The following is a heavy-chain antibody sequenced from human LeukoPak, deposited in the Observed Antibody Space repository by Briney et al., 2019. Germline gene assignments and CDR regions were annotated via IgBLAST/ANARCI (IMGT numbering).Heavy chain of an antibody. V-gene: IGHV4-59*01. CDR3: ARLSRSSSWLTFDY. Sequence: SETLSLTCTVSGGSISSYYWSWIRQPPGKGLEWIGYIYYSGSTNYNPSLKSRVTISVDTSKNQFSLKLSSVTAADTAVYYCARLSRSSSWLTFDYWGQGTLVTVSS. D-gene: IGHD6-13*01. CDR2: IYYSGST. CDR1: GGSISSYY. J-gene: IGHJ4*02.